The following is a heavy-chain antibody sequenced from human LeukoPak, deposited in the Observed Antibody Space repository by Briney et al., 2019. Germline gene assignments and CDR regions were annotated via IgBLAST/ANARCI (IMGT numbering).Heavy chain of an antibody. CDR3: ARAQGGYDFAAFDI. J-gene: IGHJ3*02. CDR2: INAGNGNT. D-gene: IGHD5-12*01. Sequence: ASVKVSCTASGYTFNTYAIHWARQAPGQRPEWMGWINAGNGNTKSSQKFQGRVTLTRDKSASTAYMELSSLTSEDTAVYYCARAQGGYDFAAFDIWGQGTVVIVSS. CDR1: GYTFNTYA. V-gene: IGHV1-3*01.